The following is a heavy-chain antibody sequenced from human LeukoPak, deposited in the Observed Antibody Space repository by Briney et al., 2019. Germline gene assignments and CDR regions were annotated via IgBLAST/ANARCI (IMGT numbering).Heavy chain of an antibody. D-gene: IGHD5-24*01. CDR1: NYSISSGYY. V-gene: IGHV4-38-2*02. J-gene: IGHJ4*02. CDR3: AREFSGGDGCNSFDY. Sequence: PSETLSLTCTVSNYSISSGYYWGWIRQPPGKGLEWIGTIYHSGTTYYNPSLKSRVTISVDTSKNQFSLKLSSVTAADTAVYYCAREFSGGDGCNSFDYWGQGTLVTVSS. CDR2: IYHSGTT.